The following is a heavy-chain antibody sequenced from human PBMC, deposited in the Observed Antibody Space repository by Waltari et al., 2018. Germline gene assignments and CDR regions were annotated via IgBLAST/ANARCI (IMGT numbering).Heavy chain of an antibody. D-gene: IGHD2-2*01. CDR2: IYYSGTT. J-gene: IGHJ3*02. Sequence: QVQLQESGPGLVKPSETLSLTCTVSGGSISSYYWAWIRQPPGKGLDWIGYIYYSGTTNYDPYLKSRVTISVDTSKNQFSLKLSSVTAADTAVYYCARGLGYCSSNRCFDAFDIWGQGTMVTVSS. CDR1: GGSISSYY. CDR3: ARGLGYCSSNRCFDAFDI. V-gene: IGHV4-59*01.